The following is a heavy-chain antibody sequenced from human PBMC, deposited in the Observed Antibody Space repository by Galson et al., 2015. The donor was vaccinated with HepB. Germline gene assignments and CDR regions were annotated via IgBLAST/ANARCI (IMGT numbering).Heavy chain of an antibody. CDR3: TRDSIVDGHPGVFDS. V-gene: IGHV3-30-3*01. J-gene: IGHJ4*02. Sequence: SLRLSCAASGFTFTTYTIHWVRQAPGKGLEWVAVLTYDDTFTFYADFVKGRFTISRGSSKNTLMYLQMHNLTPDDTAVYYCTRDSIVDGHPGVFDSWGPGTLVTVSS. CDR1: GFTFTTYT. CDR2: LTYDDTFT. D-gene: IGHD2-15*01.